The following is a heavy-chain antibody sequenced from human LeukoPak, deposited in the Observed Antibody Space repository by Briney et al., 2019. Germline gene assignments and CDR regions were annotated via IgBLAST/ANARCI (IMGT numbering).Heavy chain of an antibody. CDR1: GFTFRSYA. Sequence: PGGSLRLSCAASGFTFRSYAMSWVRQAPGKGLEWVSAISGSGGSTYYADSVKGRFTISRDNSKNTLYLQMNSLRAGDTAVYYCAKDPYAILTGYRYYFDYWGQGTLVTVSS. D-gene: IGHD3-9*01. J-gene: IGHJ4*02. CDR3: AKDPYAILTGYRYYFDY. V-gene: IGHV3-23*01. CDR2: ISGSGGST.